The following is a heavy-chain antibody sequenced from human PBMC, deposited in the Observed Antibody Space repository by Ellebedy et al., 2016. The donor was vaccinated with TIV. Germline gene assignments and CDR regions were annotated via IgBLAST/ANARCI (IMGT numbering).Heavy chain of an antibody. CDR1: GFSFRSYW. J-gene: IGHJ3*02. CDR3: ATDGSYGDYRSPAHAFEK. D-gene: IGHD4-17*01. CDR2: INQDGSDK. Sequence: GGSLRLSCAASGFSFRSYWMSWVRQAPGKGLEWVANINQDGSDKYYVDSVRGQLTISRDNAKNSLYLQMNSLRAEDTDVYYCATDGSYGDYRSPAHAFEKWGQGTMVIVSS. V-gene: IGHV3-7*01.